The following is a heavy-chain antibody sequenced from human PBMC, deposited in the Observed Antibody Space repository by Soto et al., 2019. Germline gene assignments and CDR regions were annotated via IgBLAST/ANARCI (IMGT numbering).Heavy chain of an antibody. Sequence: GESLKISCAASGFTFSSYEMNWVRQAPGKGLEWVSYISSSGSTIYYADSVKGRFTISRDSAKNSLYLQMNSLRAEDTAVYYCARDQRGIRFLEWLSAFDIWGQGTMVTVSS. CDR1: GFTFSSYE. J-gene: IGHJ3*02. CDR3: ARDQRGIRFLEWLSAFDI. CDR2: ISSSGSTI. D-gene: IGHD3-3*01. V-gene: IGHV3-48*03.